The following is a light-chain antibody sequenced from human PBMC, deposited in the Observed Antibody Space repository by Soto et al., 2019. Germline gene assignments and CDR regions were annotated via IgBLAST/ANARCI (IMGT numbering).Light chain of an antibody. CDR3: HQYGSSSWT. Sequence: EIVMTQSPATLSVSPGERATLSCRASQSVRSNLAWYQQKPGQAPRLLIYAASSRATGIPDRFSGSGSGTDFTLTISRLEPEDFAVYYCHQYGSSSWTFGQGTKVDIK. J-gene: IGKJ1*01. CDR2: AAS. V-gene: IGKV3-20*01. CDR1: QSVRSN.